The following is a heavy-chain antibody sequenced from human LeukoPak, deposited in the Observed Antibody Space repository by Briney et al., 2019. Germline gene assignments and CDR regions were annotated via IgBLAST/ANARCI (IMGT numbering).Heavy chain of an antibody. J-gene: IGHJ6*02. V-gene: IGHV1-69*13. CDR3: AIAPVFGVAHYYYYGMDV. CDR1: GGTFSSYA. D-gene: IGHD3-3*01. CDR2: IIPIFGTA. Sequence: SVKVSCKASGGTFSSYAISWVRQAPGQGLEWMGGIIPIFGTANYAQKFQGRVTITADESASTAYMELSSLRSEDTAVYYCAIAPVFGVAHYYYYGMDVWGQGTTVTVSS.